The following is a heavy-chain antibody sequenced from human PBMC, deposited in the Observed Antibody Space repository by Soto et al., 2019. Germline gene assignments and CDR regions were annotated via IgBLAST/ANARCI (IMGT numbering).Heavy chain of an antibody. D-gene: IGHD1-26*01. CDR2: IIPIFGTA. Sequence: QVQLLQSGAEVKKPGTSVKVSCKASGGTFSSYAISWVRQAPGPGLEWMGGIIPIFGTANYAQKFQGRVTITADESTSTAYMELSSLRSEDTAVYYCARTVVGATDFDYWGQGTLVTVSS. J-gene: IGHJ4*02. CDR1: GGTFSSYA. CDR3: ARTVVGATDFDY. V-gene: IGHV1-69*01.